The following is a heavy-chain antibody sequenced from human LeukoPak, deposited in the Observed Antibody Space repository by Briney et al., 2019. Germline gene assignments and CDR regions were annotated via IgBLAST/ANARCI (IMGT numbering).Heavy chain of an antibody. CDR1: GGSISSGSYY. CDR2: IYTSGST. V-gene: IGHV4-61*02. CDR3: ARDLDWNYADY. D-gene: IGHD1-7*01. J-gene: IGHJ4*02. Sequence: SETLSLTCTVSGGSISSGSYYWSWLRQPAGKGLEWIGRIYTSGSTNYNPSLKSRVAMSVDSSNNQFSLILISVTAADTAVYYCARDLDWNYADYWGQGTLVTVSS.